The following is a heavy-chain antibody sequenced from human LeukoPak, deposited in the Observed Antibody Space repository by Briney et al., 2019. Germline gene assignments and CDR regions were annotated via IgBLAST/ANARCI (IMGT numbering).Heavy chain of an antibody. D-gene: IGHD4/OR15-4a*01. V-gene: IGHV4-61*07. Sequence: CFCGSTNYNPSLKSRVTISLDTSKNQFSLKLTSVTAADTAVYSCARLTTRDANYYLDYWGQGILVTVSS. CDR2: CFCGST. J-gene: IGHJ4*02. CDR3: ARLTTRDANYYLDY.